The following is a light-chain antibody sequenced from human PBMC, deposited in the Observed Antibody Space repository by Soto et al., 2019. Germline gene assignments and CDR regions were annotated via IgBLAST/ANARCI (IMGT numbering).Light chain of an antibody. J-gene: IGLJ1*01. CDR2: DVS. V-gene: IGLV2-11*01. CDR3: CSYGGSYTYV. CDR1: SSDVGCYNY. Sequence: QSALTQPRSVSGSAGQSVTISCTGSSSDVGCYNYVSWYQQHPGKAPKLMIYDVSKRPSGVPDRFSGSKSGNTASLTISGLQAEDAADYYCCSYGGSYTYVFGTGTKVTVL.